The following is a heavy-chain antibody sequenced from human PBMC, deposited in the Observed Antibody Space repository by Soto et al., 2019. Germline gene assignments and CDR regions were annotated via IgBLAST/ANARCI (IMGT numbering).Heavy chain of an antibody. D-gene: IGHD5-12*01. CDR1: GFTFSSYW. J-gene: IGHJ6*02. CDR2: IKQDGSEK. V-gene: IGHV3-7*03. Sequence: PGGSLRLSCAASGFTFSSYWMSWVRQAPGKGLEWVANIKQDGSEKYYVDSVKGRFTISRDNAKNSLYLQMNSLRAEDTAVYYCAGGYSGYDWHYYYYGMDVWGQGTTVTVSS. CDR3: AGGYSGYDWHYYYYGMDV.